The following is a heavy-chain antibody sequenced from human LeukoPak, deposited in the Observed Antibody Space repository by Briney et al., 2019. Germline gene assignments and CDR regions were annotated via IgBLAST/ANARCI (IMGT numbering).Heavy chain of an antibody. Sequence: PGGSLGLSCAASGFTFSNYWMSWVRQAPGKGLEWVANIKQDGSETYYVDSVKGRFTISRDNAKNSLYLQMNSLRAEDTAVYYCARNPAKVVPAVYWGQGTLVTVSS. CDR1: GFTFSNYW. V-gene: IGHV3-7*01. CDR3: ARNPAKVVPAVY. CDR2: IKQDGSET. J-gene: IGHJ4*02. D-gene: IGHD2-2*01.